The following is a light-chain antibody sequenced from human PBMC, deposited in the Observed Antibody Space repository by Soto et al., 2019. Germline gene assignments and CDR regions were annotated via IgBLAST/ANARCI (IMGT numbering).Light chain of an antibody. J-gene: IGKJ5*01. CDR2: DAY. CDR3: QQYHHWPPIT. V-gene: IGKV1-33*01. Sequence: DIHMTQSPSSLSASVGDRVTITCQASQDINNYLNWYQQKSGKAPKLLIYDAYDLETGVPSRFSGSGSGTDFTFTISSLQPEDIAVYYCQQYHHWPPITCGQGTRLEIK. CDR1: QDINNY.